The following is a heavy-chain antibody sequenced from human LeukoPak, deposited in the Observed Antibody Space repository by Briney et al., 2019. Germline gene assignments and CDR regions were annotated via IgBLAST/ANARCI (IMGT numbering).Heavy chain of an antibody. J-gene: IGHJ4*02. CDR3: GRGSVGFGELNY. CDR2: ISYDGSNK. D-gene: IGHD3-10*01. Sequence: PGGSLRLSCAASGFTFSSYATPWGRQAPGKGLEWVAVISYDGSNKFYADSVKGRFTLSRDNSKNTLYLQMNSLRIEDTAVYYCGRGSVGFGELNYWGQGTLVTVSS. CDR1: GFTFSSYA. V-gene: IGHV3-30-3*01.